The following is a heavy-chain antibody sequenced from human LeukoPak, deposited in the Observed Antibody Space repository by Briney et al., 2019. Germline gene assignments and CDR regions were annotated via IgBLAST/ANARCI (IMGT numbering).Heavy chain of an antibody. J-gene: IGHJ4*02. CDR1: GDSVSSSIAA. V-gene: IGHV6-1*01. Sequence: SQTLSLTCAISGDSVSSSIAAWHWIRQSPSRGLEWLGRTYYRSKWYNEYAVSVKSRIIINPDTSKNHFSLQLNSATPEDTAVYYCARDMFGYYFDYWGQGAPVTVSS. D-gene: IGHD3-10*02. CDR3: ARDMFGYYFDY. CDR2: TYYRSKWYN.